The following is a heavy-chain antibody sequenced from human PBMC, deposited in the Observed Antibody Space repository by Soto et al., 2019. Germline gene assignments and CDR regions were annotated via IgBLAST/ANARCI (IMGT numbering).Heavy chain of an antibody. CDR3: ARVLYSNYYYYYYMDV. CDR2: LCYSGNT. CDR1: GAPISSYC. J-gene: IGHJ6*03. Sequence: SETLSLTCTVSGAPISSYCWSWIRQPPGKGLQWIGYLCYSGNTNYNPSLKSRVTISVDTSKNQFSLNLRSVTAADTAVYYCARVLYSNYYYYYYMDVRGKGTTVTVSS. D-gene: IGHD4-4*01. V-gene: IGHV4-59*01.